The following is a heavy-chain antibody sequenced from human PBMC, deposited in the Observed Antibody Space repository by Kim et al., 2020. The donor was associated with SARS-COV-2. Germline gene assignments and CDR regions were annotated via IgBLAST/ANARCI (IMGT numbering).Heavy chain of an antibody. CDR1: GGSISSSSYY. D-gene: IGHD1-7*01. J-gene: IGHJ5*02. CDR2: IYYSGST. Sequence: SETLSLTCTVSGGSISSSSYYWGWIRQPPGKGLEWIGSIYYSGSTYYNPSLKSRVTISVDTSKNQFSLKLSSVTAADTAVYYCVRHVVRNWNYAAENWFDPWGQGTLVTVSS. CDR3: VRHVVRNWNYAAENWFDP. V-gene: IGHV4-39*01.